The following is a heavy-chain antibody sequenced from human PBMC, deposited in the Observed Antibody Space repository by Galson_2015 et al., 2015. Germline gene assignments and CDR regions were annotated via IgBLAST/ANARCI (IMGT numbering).Heavy chain of an antibody. J-gene: IGHJ5*02. CDR3: ARRRIPVATPGFDP. D-gene: IGHD6-19*01. V-gene: IGHV3-11*01. CDR1: GFTFSDYY. Sequence: SLRLSCAASGFTFSDYYMSWIRQAPGKGLEWVSYISSSGSTIYYADSVKGRFTISRDNAKSSLYLQMNSLRADDTAVYYCARRRIPVATPGFDPWGQGSLVTVSS. CDR2: ISSSGSTI.